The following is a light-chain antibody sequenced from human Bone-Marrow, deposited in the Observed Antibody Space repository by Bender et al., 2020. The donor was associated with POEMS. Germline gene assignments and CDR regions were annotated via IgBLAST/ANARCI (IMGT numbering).Light chain of an antibody. Sequence: QSVLTQPPSVSGAPGQRVTISCSGGSSNIGADYDVHWYQQLPGAAPKLLIYSNTIRPSGVPDRFSGSKSGSSASLAIAGLQAEDEATYYCQSFDSGLSGSVFGGGTMLTVL. CDR2: SNT. J-gene: IGLJ3*02. CDR3: QSFDSGLSGSV. V-gene: IGLV1-40*01. CDR1: SSNIGADYD.